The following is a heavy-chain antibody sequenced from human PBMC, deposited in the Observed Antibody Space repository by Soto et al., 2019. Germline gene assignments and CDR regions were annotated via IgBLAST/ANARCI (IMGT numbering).Heavy chain of an antibody. V-gene: IGHV4-39*01. CDR2: IYYSGSI. J-gene: IGHJ5*02. CDR1: GGSISSSDHY. Sequence: QLQLQESGPGLVKPSETLTLTCTVSGGSISSSDHYWAWIRQPPGKGLEWLATIYYSGSIYYSPSLKSRATISVDTSKNQISLHLPSVTAADTALYYCARHRINRGSWYWVDPWGQGTLVTASS. CDR3: ARHRINRGSWYWVDP. D-gene: IGHD6-13*01.